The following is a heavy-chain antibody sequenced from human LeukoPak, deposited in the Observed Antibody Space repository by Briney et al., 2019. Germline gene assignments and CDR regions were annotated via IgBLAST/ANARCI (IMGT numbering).Heavy chain of an antibody. J-gene: IGHJ4*02. CDR2: MSYDGSNK. V-gene: IGHV3-30*03. D-gene: IGHD4-17*01. CDR1: GFTFSSYG. CDR3: ATASYGDYDLDY. Sequence: PGGSLRLSCAASGFTFSSYGMHWVRQAPGKGLEWVAVMSYDGSNKYYADSVKGRFTISRDNSKNTLYLQMNSLRAEDTAVYYCATASYGDYDLDYWGQGTLVTVSS.